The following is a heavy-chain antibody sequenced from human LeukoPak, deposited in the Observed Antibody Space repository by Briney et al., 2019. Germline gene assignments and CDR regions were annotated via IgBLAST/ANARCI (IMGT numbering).Heavy chain of an antibody. V-gene: IGHV3-30-3*01. CDR3: ARDHDSGSGGGY. Sequence: PGRSLRLSCAASGFTFSSYAMHWVRQAPGKGLEWVAVISYDGSNKYYADSVKGRFTISRDNSKNTLYLQMNSLRAEDTAVYFCARDHDSGSGGGYWGQGTLVTVSS. J-gene: IGHJ4*02. CDR2: ISYDGSNK. D-gene: IGHD1-26*01. CDR1: GFTFSSYA.